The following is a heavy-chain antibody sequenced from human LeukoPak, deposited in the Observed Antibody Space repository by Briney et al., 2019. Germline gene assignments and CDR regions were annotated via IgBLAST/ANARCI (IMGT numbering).Heavy chain of an antibody. CDR2: FDPEDGET. Sequence: ASVKVSCKVSGYTLTELSMHWVRRAPGKGLEWMGGFDPEDGETIYAQKFQGRVTMTEDTSTDTAYMELSSLRSEDTAVYYCATLKYNGGGLYYCYYMDVWGKGTTVTVSS. CDR3: ATLKYNGGGLYYCYYMDV. D-gene: IGHD1-14*01. J-gene: IGHJ6*03. CDR1: GYTLTELS. V-gene: IGHV1-24*01.